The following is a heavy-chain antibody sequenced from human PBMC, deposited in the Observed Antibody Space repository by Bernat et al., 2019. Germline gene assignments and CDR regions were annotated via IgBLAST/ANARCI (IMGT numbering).Heavy chain of an antibody. D-gene: IGHD2-15*01. CDR2: ISGGGDRT. CDR1: GFTFSSYD. Sequence: EVQLLESGGGLVQPGGSLRLSCAASGFTFSSYDMIWVRQAPGKGLEWVSGISGGGDRTYDADSVKDRFTISRDNSKNTLSLQMNSLRAEDTAVYYCAKILSQVDYYWYGADVWGQGTTVTVSS. CDR3: AKILSQVDYYWYGADV. V-gene: IGHV3-23*01. J-gene: IGHJ6*02.